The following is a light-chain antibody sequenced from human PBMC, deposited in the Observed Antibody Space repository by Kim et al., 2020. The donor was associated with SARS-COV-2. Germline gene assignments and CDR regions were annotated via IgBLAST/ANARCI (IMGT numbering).Light chain of an antibody. CDR1: KLGDKY. CDR3: QAWDSSTNVV. J-gene: IGLJ2*01. Sequence: VAPGQTASIACSGDKLGDKYACWYQQKPGQSPGLVIYQDSKRPSGIPERFSGSNSGNTATLTLSGTQAMDEADYYCQAWDSSTNVVFGGGTQLTVL. V-gene: IGLV3-1*01. CDR2: QDS.